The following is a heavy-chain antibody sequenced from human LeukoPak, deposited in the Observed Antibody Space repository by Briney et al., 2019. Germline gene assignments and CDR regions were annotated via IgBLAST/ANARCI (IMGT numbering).Heavy chain of an antibody. CDR2: FDPEDGET. CDR3: ATFKGKVVVPHDAFDI. J-gene: IGHJ3*02. Sequence: EASVKVSCKVSGYTLTELSMHWVRQAPGKGLEWMGGFDPEDGETIYAQKFQGRVTMTEDTSTDTAYMELSSLRSEDTAVYYCATFKGKVVVPHDAFDIWGQGTMVTVSS. V-gene: IGHV1-24*01. CDR1: GYTLTELS. D-gene: IGHD3-22*01.